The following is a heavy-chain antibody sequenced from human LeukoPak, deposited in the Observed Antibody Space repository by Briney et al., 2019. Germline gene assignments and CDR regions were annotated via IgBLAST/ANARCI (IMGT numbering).Heavy chain of an antibody. CDR2: IYYSGST. V-gene: IGHV4-31*03. CDR3: ARAGRYCSGGSCYSLYYFDY. D-gene: IGHD2-15*01. CDR1: GGSISSGGHY. Sequence: SSETLSLTCTVSGGSISSGGHYWSWIRQHPGKGLEWIGYIYYSGSTYYDPSLKSRVTISVDTSKNQFSLKLSSVTAADTAVYYCARAGRYCSGGSCYSLYYFDYWGQGTLVTVSS. J-gene: IGHJ4*02.